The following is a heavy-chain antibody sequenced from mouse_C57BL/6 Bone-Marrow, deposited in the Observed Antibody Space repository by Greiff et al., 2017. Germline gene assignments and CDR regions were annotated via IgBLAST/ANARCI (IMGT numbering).Heavy chain of an antibody. CDR2: IYPSSGNT. Sequence: VQLQQSGAELARPGASVKLSCKASGYTFTSYGISWVKQRTGQGLEWIGEIYPSSGNTYYNEKFKGKATLTADKSSSTAYMELRSLTSEDSAVYFCARSVAWFAYWGQGTLVTVSA. D-gene: IGHD1-1*01. CDR3: ARSVAWFAY. CDR1: GYTFTSYG. J-gene: IGHJ3*01. V-gene: IGHV1-81*01.